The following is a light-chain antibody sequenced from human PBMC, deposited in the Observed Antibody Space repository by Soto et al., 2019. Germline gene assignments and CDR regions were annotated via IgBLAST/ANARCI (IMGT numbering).Light chain of an antibody. V-gene: IGLV2-11*01. Sequence: QSVLTQPRSVSVSPGQSVTISCTGTNSDVGTYNYVSWYQQHPGKAPKLMIYDVTKRPSGVPDRFSGSKSGNTASLTISGLQAEDEADYYCCSYAGRYIYVFGTGTKVTVL. J-gene: IGLJ1*01. CDR1: NSDVGTYNY. CDR3: CSYAGRYIYV. CDR2: DVT.